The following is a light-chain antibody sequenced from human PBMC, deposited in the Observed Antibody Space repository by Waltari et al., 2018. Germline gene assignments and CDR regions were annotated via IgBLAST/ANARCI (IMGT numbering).Light chain of an antibody. CDR2: EGS. J-gene: IGLJ3*02. V-gene: IGLV2-8*01. CDR1: SSDVGGYNY. Sequence: QSALTQPPSASGSPGQSVPISCTGTSSDVGGYNYVSWYQQHPGKAPKLMLVEGSQRPSGVPDRFSGSKSGNPASLTVSGLQAEDEADYYCCSYAFSSNWVFGGGTKLTVL. CDR3: CSYAFSSNWV.